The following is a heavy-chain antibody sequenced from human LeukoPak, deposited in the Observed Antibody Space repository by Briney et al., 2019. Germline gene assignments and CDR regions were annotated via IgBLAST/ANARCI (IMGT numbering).Heavy chain of an antibody. Sequence: SETLSLTCTVSGDSINNSNYYWGWIRQPPGEGLEWIGNIYYSGSTYYNPSLKSRVTISVDKSKNQFSLKLSSVTAADTALYYCARENHYASGLVDYWGQGTLVTVSS. D-gene: IGHD3-10*01. J-gene: IGHJ4*02. CDR3: ARENHYASGLVDY. CDR2: IYYSGST. CDR1: GDSINNSNYY. V-gene: IGHV4-39*07.